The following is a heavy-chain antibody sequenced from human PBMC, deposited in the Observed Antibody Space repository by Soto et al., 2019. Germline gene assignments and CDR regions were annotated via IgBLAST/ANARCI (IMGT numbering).Heavy chain of an antibody. V-gene: IGHV3-33*01. D-gene: IGHD6-19*01. CDR1: GFIFSNYG. Sequence: GGSLRLSCAASGFIFSNYGMHWVRQAPGKGLEWVAVIWYDGSNKYYADSVKGRFTISRDNSKNTMFLQMNSLRAEDTAVYYCARDDIPGRAVAIYGMDVWGQGTTVTVSS. CDR2: IWYDGSNK. J-gene: IGHJ6*02. CDR3: ARDDIPGRAVAIYGMDV.